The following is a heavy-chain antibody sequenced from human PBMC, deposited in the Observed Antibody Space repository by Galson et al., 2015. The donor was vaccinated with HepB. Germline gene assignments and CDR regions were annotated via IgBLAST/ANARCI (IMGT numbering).Heavy chain of an antibody. CDR2: ITYGADTQ. D-gene: IGHD1-26*01. J-gene: IGHJ3*01. Sequence: SLRLSCAASEFAFSAYTMNWVRQAPGKGLEWVAAITYGADTQFYADSVRGRFTISRDNSASTVSLEMNSLRVEDTALYYCVRDLIGTFAFDFWGQETMVTVSS. CDR3: VRDLIGTFAFDF. V-gene: IGHV3-30-3*01. CDR1: EFAFSAYT.